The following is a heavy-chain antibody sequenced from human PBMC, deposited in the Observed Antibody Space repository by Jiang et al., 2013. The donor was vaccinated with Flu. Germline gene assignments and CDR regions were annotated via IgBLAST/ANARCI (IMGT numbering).Heavy chain of an antibody. CDR1: GFTFSSYW. D-gene: IGHD5-18*01. CDR2: IKQDGSEK. V-gene: IGHV3-7*01. J-gene: IGHJ6*02. CDR3: ARAGPEYSYVYYYYYYGMDV. Sequence: PGGSLRLSCAASGFTFSSYWMSWVRQAPGKGLEWVANIKQDGSEKYYVDSVKGRFTISRDNAKNSLYLQMNSLRAEDTAVYYCARAGPEYSYVYYYYYYGMDVWGQETTVTVSS.